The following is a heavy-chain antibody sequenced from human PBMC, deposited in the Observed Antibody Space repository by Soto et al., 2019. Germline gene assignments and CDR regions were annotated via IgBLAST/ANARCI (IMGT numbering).Heavy chain of an antibody. V-gene: IGHV3-74*01. J-gene: IGHJ4*02. CDR2: INTDGSIT. D-gene: IGHD2-15*01. CDR3: TRDSGGRDAD. CDR1: GFTFSSYW. Sequence: EVQLVESGGGLVQPGGSLRLSCAASGFTFSSYWMHWVRQVPGKGLVWVSRINTDGSITSHADSVKGRFTISRDNAKNTLYLQMNSLRADDTAVYYCTRDSGGRDADGGQGALVTVSS.